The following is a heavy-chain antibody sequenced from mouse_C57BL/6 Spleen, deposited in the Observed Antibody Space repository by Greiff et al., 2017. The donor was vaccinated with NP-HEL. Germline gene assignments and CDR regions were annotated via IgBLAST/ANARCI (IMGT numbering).Heavy chain of an antibody. CDR2: IYPGDGDT. Sequence: VQLPQSGPELVKPGASVKISCKASGYAFSSSWLNWVQQRPGKGLEWIGRIYPGDGDTNYNGKFKGKATLTAGKSSSPAYMQLSSLTSEDSAVYFWAGAPSRGGAMDYWGQGTSVTVSS. CDR1: GYAFSSSW. CDR3: AGAPSRGGAMDY. J-gene: IGHJ4*01. D-gene: IGHD3-3*01. V-gene: IGHV1-82*01.